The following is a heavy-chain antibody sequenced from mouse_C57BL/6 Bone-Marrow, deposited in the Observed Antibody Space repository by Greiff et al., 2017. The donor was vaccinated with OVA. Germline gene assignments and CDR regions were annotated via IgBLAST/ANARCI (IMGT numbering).Heavy chain of an antibody. CDR3: ARDDYYAMDY. CDR1: GYTFTSYG. CDR2: IYPRSGNT. V-gene: IGHV1-81*01. Sequence: QVQLQQSGAELARPGASVKLSCKASGYTFTSYGISWVKQRTGQGLEGIGEIYPRSGNTYYNEQFKGKATLTADKSSSTAYMELRSLTSEDSAVYFCARDDYYAMDYWGQGTSVTVSS. J-gene: IGHJ4*01.